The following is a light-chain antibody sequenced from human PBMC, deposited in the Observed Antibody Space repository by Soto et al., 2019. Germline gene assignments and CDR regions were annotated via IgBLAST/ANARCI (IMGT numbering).Light chain of an antibody. CDR1: NSDVGGYNY. J-gene: IGLJ1*01. CDR2: DVS. V-gene: IGLV2-14*01. Sequence: QSVLTQPASVSGSPGQSITIPCSGTNSDVGGYNYVSWYQQHPGKAPKLMIYDVSYRPSGISNRFSGSKSDNTASLTISGLQAEDEADYYCSSYTTSSLYVFGTGTKVTVL. CDR3: SSYTTSSLYV.